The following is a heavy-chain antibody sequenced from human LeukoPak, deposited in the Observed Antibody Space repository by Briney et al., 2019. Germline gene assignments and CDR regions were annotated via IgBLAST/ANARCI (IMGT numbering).Heavy chain of an antibody. J-gene: IGHJ4*02. D-gene: IGHD3-10*01. CDR3: AKDMNSYGSGSSYNPWGPFDS. CDR2: IAWNSGNT. CDR1: GFTFDNYA. Sequence: PGGSLRRSCAASGFTFDNYAMHWVRQATGKGLEWVSGIAWNSGNTGFADSVKGRFTISRDNAENSLYLQMNSLTPEDTAFYFCAKDMNSYGSGSSYNPWGPFDSWGQGTLVTVSS. V-gene: IGHV3-9*01.